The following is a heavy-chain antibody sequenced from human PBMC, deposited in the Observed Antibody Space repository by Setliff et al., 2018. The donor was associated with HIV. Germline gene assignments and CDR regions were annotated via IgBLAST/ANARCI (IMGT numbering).Heavy chain of an antibody. V-gene: IGHV4-39*01. CDR2: IYYSGST. CDR3: ARVVDADYLDY. D-gene: IGHD2-15*01. J-gene: IGHJ4*02. Sequence: EPLSLTCTVSGGSIRSSSSYWGWIRQPPGKGLEWIGIIYYSGSTYYKPSLKSRVTISVDTSKNQFSLKLNSVTAADTAMYYCARVVDADYLDYWGQGTPVTSPQ. CDR1: GGSIRSSSSY.